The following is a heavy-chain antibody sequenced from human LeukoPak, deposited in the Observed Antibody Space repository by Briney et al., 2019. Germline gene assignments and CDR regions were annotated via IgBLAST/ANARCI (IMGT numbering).Heavy chain of an antibody. J-gene: IGHJ6*04. CDR1: GFTFSTFW. CDR3: AELGITMIGGV. Sequence: GGSLRLSCAASGFTFSTFWMTWVRQAPGKGLEWVANINQGGSESYYVDSVKGRFTIFRDNAKNSLYLQMNSLRAEDTAVYYCAELGITMIGGVWGKGTTVTISS. CDR2: INQGGSES. D-gene: IGHD3-10*02. V-gene: IGHV3-7*01.